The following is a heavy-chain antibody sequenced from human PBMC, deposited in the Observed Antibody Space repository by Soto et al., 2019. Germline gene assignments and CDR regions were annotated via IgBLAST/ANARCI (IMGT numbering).Heavy chain of an antibody. CDR1: GYTFSNDD. CDR2: VNPNNGDT. Sequence: QVPLVQSGAELKQPGASVKVSCKASGYTFSNDDMNWVRQATGQGPEWIGWVNPNNGDTGYAQKFQGRVTLTTDISTITAYMELTSLRSEDTAIYYCAKVSRKGSAIDFDYWGQGTLITVSS. V-gene: IGHV1-8*01. D-gene: IGHD3-10*01. CDR3: AKVSRKGSAIDFDY. J-gene: IGHJ4*02.